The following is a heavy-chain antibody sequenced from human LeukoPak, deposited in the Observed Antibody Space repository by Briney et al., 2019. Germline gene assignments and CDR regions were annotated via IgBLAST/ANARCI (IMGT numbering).Heavy chain of an antibody. D-gene: IGHD5-18*01. CDR2: ISGSGGST. CDR3: AKVISYGYDY. CDR1: GFTFSSYA. J-gene: IGHJ4*02. V-gene: IGHV3-23*01. Sequence: PGGSLRLSCAASGFTFSSYAMSWVRQAPGQGVEWVSAISGSGGSTYYADSVRGRFTISRDNSKNTLYLQMNSLRAEDTAVYYCAKVISYGYDYWGQGTLVTVSS.